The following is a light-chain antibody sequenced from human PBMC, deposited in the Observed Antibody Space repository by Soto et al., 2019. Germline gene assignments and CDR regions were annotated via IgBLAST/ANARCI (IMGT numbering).Light chain of an antibody. J-gene: IGLJ2*01. V-gene: IGLV3-9*01. Sequence: SYELTQSLSVSVALGQTARITCGGKNIGSKNVHWFQQKAGQAPVLVIYRDNKRPSGIPERFSGSNSGNTATLTISRAQAGDEADYYCQVGDRSVVFGGGTKVTVL. CDR1: NIGSKN. CDR2: RDN. CDR3: QVGDRSVV.